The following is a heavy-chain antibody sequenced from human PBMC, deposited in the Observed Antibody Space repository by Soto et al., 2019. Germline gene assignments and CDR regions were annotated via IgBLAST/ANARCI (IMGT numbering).Heavy chain of an antibody. D-gene: IGHD2-15*01. CDR3: ARDLTGSGTY. CDR1: GFTLSSYW. J-gene: IGHJ4*02. V-gene: IGHV3-74*01. Sequence: EVQLVESGGGLVQPGGSLRLSCAASGFTLSSYWMHWVRQAPGKGLVWVSGINSDGSTTSYADSVKGRFTISRDNAKNTLDLQMNSLRVEDTAVYYCARDLTGSGTYWGQGTLVTVSS. CDR2: INSDGSTT.